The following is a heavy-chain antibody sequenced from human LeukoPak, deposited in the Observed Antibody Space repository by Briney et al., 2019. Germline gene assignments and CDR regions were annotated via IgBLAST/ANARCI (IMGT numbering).Heavy chain of an antibody. CDR1: GSTFTRYY. CDR3: ASKPGIAVAGTSGAFDI. Sequence: SVKVSCKAFGSTFTRYYMHWVRQAPGQGGEWMGGIIPIFGTANYAQKFQGRVTITADESTSTAYMELSSLRSEDTAVYYCASKPGIAVAGTSGAFDIWGQGTMVTVSS. J-gene: IGHJ3*02. CDR2: IIPIFGTA. V-gene: IGHV1-69*13. D-gene: IGHD6-19*01.